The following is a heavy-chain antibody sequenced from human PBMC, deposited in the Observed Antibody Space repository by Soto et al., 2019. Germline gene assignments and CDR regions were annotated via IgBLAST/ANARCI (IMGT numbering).Heavy chain of an antibody. CDR3: AKEFRTKQYNWVSSDY. J-gene: IGHJ4*02. CDR1: GFTFSSYA. CDR2: ISGSGGST. V-gene: IGHV3-23*01. Sequence: QPGGSLRLSCAASGFTFSSYAMSWVRQAPGEGLEWVSAISGSGGSTYYAYSVKGRFTISRDNSKNTLYLQMNSLRAEDTAVYYCAKEFRTKQYNWVSSDYGDQGTLVTASS. D-gene: IGHD1-20*01.